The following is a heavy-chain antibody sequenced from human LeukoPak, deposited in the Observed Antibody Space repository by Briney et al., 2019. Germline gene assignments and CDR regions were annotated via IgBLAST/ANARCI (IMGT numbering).Heavy chain of an antibody. Sequence: GGSLRLSCAASGFTFSSYAMTWVRQAPGKGLERVSAVTDSGDKVFYADSVKGRFTISRDNSKNTLYLQMSSLRVEDTAVYYCVKGSGSSGYYPLNYWGQGTLVTVSS. D-gene: IGHD3-22*01. J-gene: IGHJ4*02. V-gene: IGHV3-23*01. CDR1: GFTFSSYA. CDR3: VKGSGSSGYYPLNY. CDR2: VTDSGDKV.